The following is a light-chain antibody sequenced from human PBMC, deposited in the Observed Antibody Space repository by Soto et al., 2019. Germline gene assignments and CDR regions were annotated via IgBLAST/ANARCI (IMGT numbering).Light chain of an antibody. CDR1: QSVSSN. CDR3: QQYNGWPLT. CDR2: VAS. Sequence: EIVMTQSPATLSVSPGERATLSCRASQSVSSNLAWYQQKPGQTPKLIIYVASTRATGIPARFSGSGSGTEFTLTISSLQSEDFAVYYCQQYNGWPLTFGGGTKVEFK. J-gene: IGKJ4*01. V-gene: IGKV3-15*01.